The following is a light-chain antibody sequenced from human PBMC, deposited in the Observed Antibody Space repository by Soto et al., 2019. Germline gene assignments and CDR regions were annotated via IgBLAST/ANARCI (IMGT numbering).Light chain of an antibody. CDR2: SNN. CDR1: SSNIGSNT. Sequence: QSVLTRPPSASGTPGQRVTISCSGSSSNIGSNTVNWYQQLPGTAPKLVIYSNNQRPSGVPDRLSGSKSGTSASLAICGLQSEDEADYYCVAWDDSLNGYVVFGGGTKVTVL. J-gene: IGLJ2*01. CDR3: VAWDDSLNGYVV. V-gene: IGLV1-44*01.